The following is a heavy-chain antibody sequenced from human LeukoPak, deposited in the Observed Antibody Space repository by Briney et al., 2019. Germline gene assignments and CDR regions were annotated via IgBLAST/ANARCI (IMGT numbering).Heavy chain of an antibody. V-gene: IGHV3-7*01. CDR3: ARGLRYFDWLFRRPGWFDP. Sequence: GGSLRLSCAASGFTFSSYWMSWVRQAPGKGLEWVANIKQDGNKKYYVDSVKGRFTISRDNAKNTLYLQMNSLRAEDTAVYYCARGLRYFDWLFRRPGWFDPWGQGTLVTVSS. D-gene: IGHD3-9*01. J-gene: IGHJ5*02. CDR1: GFTFSSYW. CDR2: IKQDGNKK.